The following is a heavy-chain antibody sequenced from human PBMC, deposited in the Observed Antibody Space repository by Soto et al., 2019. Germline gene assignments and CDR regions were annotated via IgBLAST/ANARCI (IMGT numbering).Heavy chain of an antibody. CDR1: GGSISSYY. CDR3: AGYYDILTGYYKSDGMDV. V-gene: IGHV4-59*01. CDR2: IYYSGST. D-gene: IGHD3-9*01. J-gene: IGHJ6*02. Sequence: PSETLSLTGTVSGGSISSYYGSWIRRPPGKGLEWIGYIYYSGSTNYNPSLKSRVTISVDTSKNQFSLKLSSVTAADTAVYYCAGYYDILTGYYKSDGMDVWGQGTTVTVSS.